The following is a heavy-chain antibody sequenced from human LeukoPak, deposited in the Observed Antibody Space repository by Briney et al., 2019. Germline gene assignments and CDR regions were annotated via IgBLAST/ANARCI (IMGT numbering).Heavy chain of an antibody. CDR3: AKITAPVAGDFDY. J-gene: IGHJ4*02. CDR1: GYSFTDYF. Sequence: ASVKVSCKASGYSFTDYFIHWMRQAPGQRLEWMGRINPNSGAINYARNFQGRVTMTRDTPIYTVYMELSRLTSDDTAIYYCAKITAPVAGDFDYWGQGTLVTVSS. CDR2: INPNSGAI. V-gene: IGHV1-2*06. D-gene: IGHD6-19*01.